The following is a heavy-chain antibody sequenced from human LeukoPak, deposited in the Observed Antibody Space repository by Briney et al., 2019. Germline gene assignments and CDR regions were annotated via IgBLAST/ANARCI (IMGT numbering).Heavy chain of an antibody. CDR2: IKGKTDGGTT. Sequence: PGGSLRLSCAASGFTFGNAWMSWVRQAPGKGLEWAGRIKGKTDGGTTDYAAPVKGRFTISRDDSKNTLDLQMNSLKTEDTAVYYCTTRRLYCTSTTCSRPQVGYWGQGTLVTVSS. J-gene: IGHJ4*02. V-gene: IGHV3-15*01. CDR3: TTRRLYCTSTTCSRPQVGY. D-gene: IGHD2-2*01. CDR1: GFTFGNAW.